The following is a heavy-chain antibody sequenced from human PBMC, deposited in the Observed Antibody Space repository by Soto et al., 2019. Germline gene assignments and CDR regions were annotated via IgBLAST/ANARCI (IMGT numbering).Heavy chain of an antibody. Sequence: GGSLRLSCAASGFTFSRFGMHWVRQAPGKGLQWVALISYEGSNTYYADSVKGRFTVSRDNSKSTLYLQMNSLRPEDTGVYYCARVTPGNNLYYFSGMDVWGQGTSVTVSS. J-gene: IGHJ6*02. D-gene: IGHD1-1*01. CDR1: GFTFSRFG. CDR2: ISYEGSNT. CDR3: ARVTPGNNLYYFSGMDV. V-gene: IGHV3-30*03.